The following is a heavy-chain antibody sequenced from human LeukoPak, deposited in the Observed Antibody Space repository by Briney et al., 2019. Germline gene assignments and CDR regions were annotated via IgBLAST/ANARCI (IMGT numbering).Heavy chain of an antibody. J-gene: IGHJ4*02. CDR1: GYTFTSYG. V-gene: IGHV1-18*01. Sequence: GASVKVSCKASGYTFTSYGISWVRQAPGHGLEWMGWISVYNGNTNYAQKLQGRFTMTTDTSTSTAYMEVSTLRSDDTAGYYCARYHDYGGNLDDWGKGTLVTVSS. D-gene: IGHD4-23*01. CDR2: ISVYNGNT. CDR3: ARYHDYGGNLDD.